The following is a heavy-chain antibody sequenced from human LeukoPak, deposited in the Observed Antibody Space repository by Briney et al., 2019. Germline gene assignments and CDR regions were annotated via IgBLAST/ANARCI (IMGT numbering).Heavy chain of an antibody. D-gene: IGHD4-17*01. Sequence: ASVKISCKASGYTFTSYYMHWVRQAPGQGLEWMGIIDPSGGSTRYAQKFQGRVTMTRDTSTSTVYMELSSLRSEDTAVYYCARNPVTTKYFDYWGQGTLVTVSS. CDR3: ARNPVTTKYFDY. J-gene: IGHJ4*02. CDR2: IDPSGGST. V-gene: IGHV1-46*01. CDR1: GYTFTSYY.